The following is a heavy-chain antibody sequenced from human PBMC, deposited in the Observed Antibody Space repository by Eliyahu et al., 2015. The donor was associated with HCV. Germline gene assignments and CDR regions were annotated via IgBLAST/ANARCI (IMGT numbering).Heavy chain of an antibody. D-gene: IGHD2-21*02. J-gene: IGHJ4*02. Sequence: EVQLVESGGGLVQPGGSLXLSCSVSGXYVGDYAVHWVRQAPGKGLEYVAGLYVDGRSMSNADSLKGRFSVSRDDSNKKFYLRMSSLRVEDTAVYFCVREGGDYGVSAWDYWGQGTLVAVSS. CDR1: GXYVGDYA. CDR2: LYVDGRSM. CDR3: VREGGDYGVSAWDY. V-gene: IGHV3-64D*09.